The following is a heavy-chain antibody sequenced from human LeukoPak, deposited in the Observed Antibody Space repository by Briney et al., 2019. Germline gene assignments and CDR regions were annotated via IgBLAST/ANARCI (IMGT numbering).Heavy chain of an antibody. CDR2: IYYSGST. V-gene: IGHV4-30-4*08. CDR1: SDSISTGDYY. Sequence: SETLSLTCTVSSDSISTGDYYWRWIRQPPGKGLECIGYIYYSGSTYYNPSLKSRVTISVDRSKNQFSLILNSVTAADTAVYYCARQFCSGGSCYSGLFDHWGQGTLVTVSS. J-gene: IGHJ5*02. D-gene: IGHD2-15*01. CDR3: ARQFCSGGSCYSGLFDH.